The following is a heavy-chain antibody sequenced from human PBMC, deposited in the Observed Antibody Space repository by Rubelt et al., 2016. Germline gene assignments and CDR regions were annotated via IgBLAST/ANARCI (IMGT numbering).Heavy chain of an antibody. D-gene: IGHD3-10*01. CDR2: IYYSGST. CDR3: ARVDMVRGVIPYGMDV. CDR1: GGSISSSSYF. Sequence: QLQLQESGPGLVKPSETLSLTCTVSGGSISSSSYFWGWIRQPPGKGLEWIGSIYYSGSTYYNPSRKCRGTISVDTSKNRFSLKLSSVTAAETAVYYCARVDMVRGVIPYGMDVWGQGTTVTVSS. V-gene: IGHV4-39*07. J-gene: IGHJ6*02.